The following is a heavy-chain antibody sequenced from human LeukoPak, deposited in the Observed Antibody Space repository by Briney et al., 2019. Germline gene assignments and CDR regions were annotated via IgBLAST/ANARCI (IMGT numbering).Heavy chain of an antibody. CDR1: GGAISGGGSS. Sequence: SETPSFTCAVSGGAISGGGSSSSSIRPPPGKCLGWIEYIYHNGSTYYNPSLKSPVTISVDRSKNQFSLNLSSVTAADTAVYYCARFPMVRGVDHYYYGMDVWGQGTTVTVSS. V-gene: IGHV4-30-2*01. D-gene: IGHD3-10*01. CDR3: ARFPMVRGVDHYYYGMDV. CDR2: IYHNGST. J-gene: IGHJ6*02.